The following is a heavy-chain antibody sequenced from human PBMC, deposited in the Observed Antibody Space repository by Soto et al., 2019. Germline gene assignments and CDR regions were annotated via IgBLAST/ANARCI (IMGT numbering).Heavy chain of an antibody. J-gene: IGHJ4*02. Sequence: PSETLSLTCTVSGGSINNHYWRWIRQPPGKGLEWLGYVYYNGITNYNPSLKSRVTMTVDTSKNQVSLNSLRAEDTAVYYCARDGVGATTYFGYFDYWGQGTLVTVSS. CDR2: VYYNGIT. V-gene: IGHV4-59*11. D-gene: IGHD1-26*01. CDR1: GGSINNHY. CDR3: ARDGVGATTYFGYFDY.